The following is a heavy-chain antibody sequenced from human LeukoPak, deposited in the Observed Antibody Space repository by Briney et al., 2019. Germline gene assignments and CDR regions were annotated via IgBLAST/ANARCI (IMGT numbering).Heavy chain of an antibody. J-gene: IGHJ6*03. CDR2: INPNSGST. Sequence: ASVTVSCKASGYTFTGYYMHWVRQAPGQGLEWMGWINPNSGSTNYAQKFQGRVTMTRDTSISTAYMELSGLRSDDTAVYYCAREMSLTMVRGEDYYYYYMDVWGKGTTVTVSS. CDR1: GYTFTGYY. V-gene: IGHV1-2*02. D-gene: IGHD3-10*01. CDR3: AREMSLTMVRGEDYYYYYMDV.